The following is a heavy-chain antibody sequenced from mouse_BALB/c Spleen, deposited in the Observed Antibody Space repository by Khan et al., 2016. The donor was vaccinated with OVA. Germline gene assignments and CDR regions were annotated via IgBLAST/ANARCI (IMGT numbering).Heavy chain of an antibody. D-gene: IGHD4-1*01. CDR2: ISSGGDYT. Sequence: EVELVESGGDLVKPGGSLKLSCAASGFTFSSYSMSWVRQTPDKRLEWVATISSGGDYTYYPDSVKGRFTISRDNAKNTLYLQMSSLKSEDTAMYYCESQLTESFAYWGQGTLGTVSA. J-gene: IGHJ3*01. CDR1: GFTFSSYS. V-gene: IGHV5-6*01. CDR3: ESQLTESFAY.